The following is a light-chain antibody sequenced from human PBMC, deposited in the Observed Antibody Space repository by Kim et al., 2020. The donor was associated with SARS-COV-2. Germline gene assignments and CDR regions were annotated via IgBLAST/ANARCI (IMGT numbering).Light chain of an antibody. CDR3: LQHDNFPLT. CDR1: EDIDND. Sequence: TTLTQSPPFVSAAPGDAVTIVCRASEDIDNDVNWYQQRPGLPPSLLIEDASTLSPGVSARFRGSGSGTDFTLTISDIESDDVAYYFCLQHDNFPLTFGQGTKLEI. J-gene: IGKJ2*01. CDR2: DAS. V-gene: IGKV5-2*01.